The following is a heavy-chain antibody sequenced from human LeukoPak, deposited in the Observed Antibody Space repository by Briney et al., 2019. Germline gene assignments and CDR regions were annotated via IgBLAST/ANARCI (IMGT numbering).Heavy chain of an antibody. CDR3: ARGGVQWNWFDP. J-gene: IGHJ5*02. CDR2: INHSGST. D-gene: IGHD6-19*01. Sequence: PSQTLSLTCAVYGGSFSGYYWSWIRQPPGKGLEWIGEINHSGSTNYNPSLKSRVTISVDTSKNQFSLKLSSVTVADTAVYYCARGGVQWNWFDPWGQGTLVTVSS. CDR1: GGSFSGYY. V-gene: IGHV4-34*01.